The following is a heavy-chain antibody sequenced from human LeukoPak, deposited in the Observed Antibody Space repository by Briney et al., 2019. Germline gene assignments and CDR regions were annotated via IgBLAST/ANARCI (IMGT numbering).Heavy chain of an antibody. Sequence: ASVKVSCKASGYTFTGYYMHWVRQAPGQGLEWMGWINPNSGGTNYAQKFQGRVTMTRDTSISTAYMERGRLRSDDTAVYYCAKGGGRWVVTAAPLFDYWGQGTLVTVSS. V-gene: IGHV1-2*02. D-gene: IGHD2-21*02. J-gene: IGHJ4*02. CDR3: AKGGGRWVVTAAPLFDY. CDR1: GYTFTGYY. CDR2: INPNSGGT.